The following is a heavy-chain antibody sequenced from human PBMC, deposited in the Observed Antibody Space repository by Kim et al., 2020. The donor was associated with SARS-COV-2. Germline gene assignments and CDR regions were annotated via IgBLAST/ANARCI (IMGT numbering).Heavy chain of an antibody. CDR1: GFTFSSYG. CDR2: ISYDGSNK. CDR3: AKGVSRTWWATPFDP. D-gene: IGHD2-8*02. J-gene: IGHJ5*02. Sequence: GGSLRLSCAASGFTFSSYGMHWVRQAPGKGLEWVAVISYDGSNKYYADSVKGRFTISRDNSKNTLYLQMNSLRAEDTAVYYCAKGVSRTWWATPFDPWGQGTLVTVSS. V-gene: IGHV3-30*18.